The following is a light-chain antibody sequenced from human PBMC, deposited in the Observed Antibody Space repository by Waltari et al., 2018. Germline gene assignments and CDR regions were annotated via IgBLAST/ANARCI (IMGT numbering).Light chain of an antibody. V-gene: IGLV4-69*01. CDR2: VNRDGSH. Sequence: QLVLTQSPSASASLGASVKLTCTLSSGHSSNIIAWLQQQPGKGPRYLMQVNRDGSHRKGDEMPDRFSGSSLQSEDEADYYCETGGHGTWVFGGGTKLTVL. CDR3: ETGGHGTWV. J-gene: IGLJ3*02. CDR1: SGHSSNI.